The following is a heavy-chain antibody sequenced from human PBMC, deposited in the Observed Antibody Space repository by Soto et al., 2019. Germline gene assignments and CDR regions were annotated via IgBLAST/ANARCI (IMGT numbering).Heavy chain of an antibody. CDR1: GNTAPNGH. V-gene: IGHV3-53*01. D-gene: IGHD4-17*01. CDR3: AEDGIGDKYFDL. J-gene: IGHJ4*02. Sequence: DVQLVQSGGGLIQPGGSLRLSCTASGNTAPNGHMSWVRQAPGKGLERVSVIYSDDNTYYADSVKDRLTIVSDPSKNIVYLQVNSLRTEDSAVFYCAEDGIGDKYFDLGGQGSVVTVSP. CDR2: IYSDDNT.